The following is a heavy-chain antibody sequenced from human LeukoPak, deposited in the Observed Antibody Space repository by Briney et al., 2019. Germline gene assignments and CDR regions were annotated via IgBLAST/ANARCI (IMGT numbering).Heavy chain of an antibody. Sequence: GGSLRLSCAASGFTFSSYEMNWVRQAPGKGLEWVSYISSSGSTIYYADSVKGRLTISRDNAKNSLYLQMNSLRAEDTAVYYCATTLYSSSWLSAYYYYYYMDVWGKGTTVTVSS. CDR1: GFTFSSYE. D-gene: IGHD6-13*01. CDR3: ATTLYSSSWLSAYYYYYYMDV. J-gene: IGHJ6*03. CDR2: ISSSGSTI. V-gene: IGHV3-48*03.